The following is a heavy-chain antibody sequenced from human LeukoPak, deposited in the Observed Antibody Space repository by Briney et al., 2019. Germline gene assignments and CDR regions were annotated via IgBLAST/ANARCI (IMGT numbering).Heavy chain of an antibody. CDR1: GFTFSSYE. D-gene: IGHD3-16*01. J-gene: IGHJ6*02. Sequence: GGSPRLSCAASGFTFSSYEMNWVRQAPGKGLEWVSYISSSGSTIYYADSVKGRFTISRDNAKNSLYLQMNSLRAEDTAVYYCAREGAVNGMDVWGQGTTVTVSS. CDR2: ISSSGSTI. CDR3: AREGAVNGMDV. V-gene: IGHV3-48*03.